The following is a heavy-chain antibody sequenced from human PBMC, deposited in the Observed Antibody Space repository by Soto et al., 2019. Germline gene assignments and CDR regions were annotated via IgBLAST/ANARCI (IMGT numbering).Heavy chain of an antibody. CDR2: ISSSSSYI. J-gene: IGHJ3*02. CDR1: GFTFSSYS. CDR3: ARGITMVRGVIHRRGTQDAFDI. Sequence: EVQLVESGGGLVKPGGSLRLSCAASGFTFSSYSMNWVRQAPGKGLEWVSSISSSSSYIYYADSVKGRFTISRDNAKNSLYLKMTSLRAEDTAVYYCARGITMVRGVIHRRGTQDAFDIWGQGTMVTVSS. D-gene: IGHD3-10*01. V-gene: IGHV3-21*01.